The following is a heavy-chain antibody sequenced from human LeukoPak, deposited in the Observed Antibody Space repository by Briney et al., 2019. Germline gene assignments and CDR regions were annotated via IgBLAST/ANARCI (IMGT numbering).Heavy chain of an antibody. CDR2: ISAYNGNT. CDR3: ARVAAPQNNAFDI. CDR1: GYTFTSYG. J-gene: IGHJ3*02. V-gene: IGHV1-18*01. Sequence: ASVKVSCKASGYTFTSYGISWVRQAPGQGLEWMGWISAYNGNTNYALKLQGRDTMTTDTSTSTAYMELRSLRYDDTAVYYCARVAAPQNNAFDIWGQGTMVTVSS. D-gene: IGHD2-15*01.